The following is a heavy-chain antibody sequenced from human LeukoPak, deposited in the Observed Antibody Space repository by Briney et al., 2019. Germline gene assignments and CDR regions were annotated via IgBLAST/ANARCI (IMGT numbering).Heavy chain of an antibody. CDR1: GYTFTSYG. D-gene: IGHD2-2*01. Sequence: ASVKVSCKASGYTFTSYGISWVRQAPGQGLEWMGWISGYTGNTNYAQKLQGRVTMTTDTSTSTAYMELRSLRSDDTAVYYCARAHDVVVVPPANPAHPYYYCRDVWGKGTTVSVSS. CDR3: ARAHDVVVVPPANPAHPYYYCRDV. CDR2: ISGYTGNT. V-gene: IGHV1-18*01. J-gene: IGHJ6*03.